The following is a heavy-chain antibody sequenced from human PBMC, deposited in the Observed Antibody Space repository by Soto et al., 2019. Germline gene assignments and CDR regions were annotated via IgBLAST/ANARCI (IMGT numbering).Heavy chain of an antibody. D-gene: IGHD3-9*01. CDR1: GGSISSYY. CDR3: AREYDILTGYYGMDV. J-gene: IGHJ6*02. CDR2: IYYSGST. V-gene: IGHV4-59*01. Sequence: QVQLQESGPGLVKPSETLSLTCTVSGGSISSYYWSWIRQTPGKGLEWIGYIYYSGSTNYNPSLKSRVTISVDTSKNQFSLKLSSVTAADTAVYYCAREYDILTGYYGMDVWGQGTTVTVSS.